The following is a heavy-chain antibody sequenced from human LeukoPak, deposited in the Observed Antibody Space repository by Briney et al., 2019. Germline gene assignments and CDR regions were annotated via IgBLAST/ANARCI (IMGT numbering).Heavy chain of an antibody. D-gene: IGHD3-22*01. CDR1: GFTFSSYW. Sequence: PGGSLRLSCAASGFTFSSYWMSWVRQAPGEGLGWVANIKQEGSEKYYVDSVKGRFTISRDNAKNSLYLQMNSLRAEDTAVYYCASGMDYYDSSSYYPTWGPLDYWGQGTLVTVSS. CDR2: IKQEGSEK. CDR3: ASGMDYYDSSSYYPTWGPLDY. J-gene: IGHJ4*02. V-gene: IGHV3-7*01.